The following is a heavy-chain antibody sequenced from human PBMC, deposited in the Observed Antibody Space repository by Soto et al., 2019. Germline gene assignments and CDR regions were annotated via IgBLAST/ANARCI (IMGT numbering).Heavy chain of an antibody. Sequence: QVQLVQSGAEVKKPGSSVKVSCKASGGTFSSYAISWVRQAPGQGLEWMGGIIPIFGTANYAQKFQGRVTITADESTSTAYMELSRLRSEDTAVYYGARELSSHSSVWGLVVVWFDPWGQGTLVTVSS. CDR2: IIPIFGTA. CDR1: GGTFSSYA. D-gene: IGHD6-19*01. J-gene: IGHJ5*02. V-gene: IGHV1-69*01. CDR3: ARELSSHSSVWGLVVVWFDP.